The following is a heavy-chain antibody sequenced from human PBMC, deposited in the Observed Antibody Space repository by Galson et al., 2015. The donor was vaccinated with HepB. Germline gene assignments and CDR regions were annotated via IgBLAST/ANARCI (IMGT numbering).Heavy chain of an antibody. D-gene: IGHD3-3*01. J-gene: IGHJ4*02. CDR2: INHSGST. CDR3: ARGLGYDFWSGYYTSTFDY. Sequence: ETLSLTCAVYGGSFSGYYWSWIRQPPGQGLEWIGEINHSGSTNYNPSLKSRVTISVDTSKNQFSLKLSSVTAADTAVYYCARGLGYDFWSGYYTSTFDYWGQGTLVTVSS. CDR1: GGSFSGYY. V-gene: IGHV4-34*01.